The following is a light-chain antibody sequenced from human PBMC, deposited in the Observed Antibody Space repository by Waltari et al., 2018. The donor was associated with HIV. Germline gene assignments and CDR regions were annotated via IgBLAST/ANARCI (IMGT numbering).Light chain of an antibody. Sequence: DIKLTQSPSFLSASVGDRVTITCRASQGVSSYLAWYQQEPGKAPKLLIYAASTLQSGVPSRFSGSGSGTEFTLTISCLHPEDFATYYCQQLHPYPITFGQGTRLEIK. CDR2: AAS. V-gene: IGKV1-9*01. CDR1: QGVSSY. CDR3: QQLHPYPIT. J-gene: IGKJ5*01.